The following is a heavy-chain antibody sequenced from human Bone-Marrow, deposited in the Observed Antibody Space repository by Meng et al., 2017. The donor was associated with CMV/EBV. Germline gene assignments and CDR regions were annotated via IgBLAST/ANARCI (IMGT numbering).Heavy chain of an antibody. V-gene: IGHV3-21*04. D-gene: IGHD4/OR15-4a*01. CDR3: ARDLSNYFDI. Sequence: GGSLRLSCAASGFTFSSYSMNWVRQAPGKGLEWVSSISSSSSYIYYADSVKGRFTISRDNAKNSLYLQMNSLRAEDTALYYCARDLSNYFDIWGQGTMVTVSS. J-gene: IGHJ3*02. CDR2: ISSSSSYI. CDR1: GFTFSSYS.